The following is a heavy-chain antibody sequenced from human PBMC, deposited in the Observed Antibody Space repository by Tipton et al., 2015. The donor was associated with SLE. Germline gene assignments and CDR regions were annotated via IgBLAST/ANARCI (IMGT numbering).Heavy chain of an antibody. CDR3: ARQVDRAVVGSWNFAF. Sequence: TLSLTCTVSGGSISSYYWSWIRQPPGKGLEWIGYIYHSGTTNYNPSLNSRVAISVDASKNQLSLKLSSVTAADTAVYYCARQVDRAVVGSWNFAFWGRGTLVTVSS. CDR1: GGSISSYY. CDR2: IYHSGTT. J-gene: IGHJ2*01. D-gene: IGHD5-18*01. V-gene: IGHV4-59*08.